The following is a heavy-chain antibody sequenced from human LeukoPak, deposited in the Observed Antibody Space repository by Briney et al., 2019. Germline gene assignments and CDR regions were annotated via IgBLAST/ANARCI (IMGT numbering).Heavy chain of an antibody. J-gene: IGHJ4*02. Sequence: SETLSLTCTVSGGSISSYYWSWLRQPAGKGLEWIGRIYTSGSTNYNPSLKSRVTMSVDTSKNQFSLKLSSVTAADTAVYYCARDGCSSTSCYTPYYFDYWGQGTLVTVSS. D-gene: IGHD2-2*02. CDR2: IYTSGST. CDR1: GGSISSYY. V-gene: IGHV4-4*07. CDR3: ARDGCSSTSCYTPYYFDY.